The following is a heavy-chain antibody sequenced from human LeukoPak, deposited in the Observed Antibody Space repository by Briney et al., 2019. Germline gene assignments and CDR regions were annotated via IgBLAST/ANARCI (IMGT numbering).Heavy chain of an antibody. J-gene: IGHJ6*03. CDR2: INHSGST. D-gene: IGHD2-2*01. V-gene: IGHV4-34*01. CDR1: GGSFSGYY. CDR3: ASVRKGYCSSTSCYAKGYYYYYMDV. Sequence: PSETLSLTCAVYGGSFSGYYWSWIRQPPEKGLEWIGEINHSGSTNYNPSLKSRVTISVDTSKNQFSLKLSSVTAADTAVYYYASVRKGYCSSTSCYAKGYYYYYMDVWGKGTTVTISS.